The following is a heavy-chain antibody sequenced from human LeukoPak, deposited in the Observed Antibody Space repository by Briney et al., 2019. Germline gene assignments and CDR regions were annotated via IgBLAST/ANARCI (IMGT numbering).Heavy chain of an antibody. Sequence: ASVKVSCKASGYTFTGYYMHWVRQAPGQGLEWMGWINPNSGGTNYAQKFQGRVTMTTDTSTSTAYMELRSLRSDDTAVYYCARTSHESVLYWFDSWGQGTLVTVSS. CDR2: INPNSGGT. J-gene: IGHJ5*01. D-gene: IGHD3-16*01. CDR1: GYTFTGYY. V-gene: IGHV1-2*02. CDR3: ARTSHESVLYWFDS.